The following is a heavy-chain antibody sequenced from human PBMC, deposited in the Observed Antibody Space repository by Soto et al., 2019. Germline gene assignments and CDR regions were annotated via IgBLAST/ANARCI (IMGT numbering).Heavy chain of an antibody. J-gene: IGHJ6*02. CDR3: ARDCISTSCYGYYYYGMDV. Sequence: SETLSLTCAVSGGSISSGGYYWSWIRQHPGKGLEWIGYIYYSGSTYYNPSLKSRVTISVDTSKNQFSLKLSSVTAADTAVYYCARDCISTSCYGYYYYGMDVWGQGTTVTVSS. CDR2: IYYSGST. D-gene: IGHD2-2*01. V-gene: IGHV4-31*11. CDR1: GGSISSGGYY.